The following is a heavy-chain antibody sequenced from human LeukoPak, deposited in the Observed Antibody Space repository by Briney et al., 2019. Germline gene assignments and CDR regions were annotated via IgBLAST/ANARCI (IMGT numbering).Heavy chain of an antibody. Sequence: SETLSLTCTVSGGSISSYYWSWIRQPPGKGLEWIGYIYYSGSTNYNPSLKSRVTISVDTSKNQFSLKLTSVTAADTAVYYCAVHDYGDPHYFDYWGQGTLVTVSS. CDR3: AVHDYGDPHYFDY. D-gene: IGHD4-17*01. CDR2: IYYSGST. CDR1: GGSISSYY. V-gene: IGHV4-59*08. J-gene: IGHJ4*02.